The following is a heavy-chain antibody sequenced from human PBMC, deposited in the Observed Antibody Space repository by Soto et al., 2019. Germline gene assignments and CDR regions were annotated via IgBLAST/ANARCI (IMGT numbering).Heavy chain of an antibody. CDR1: GFTFRSNW. Sequence: EVQLVESGGGLVQPGGSLRLSCAASGFTFRSNWMSWVRQAPGKGLEWVANIKQDGSEKYYVDSVKGRFTISRDNAKNSLYLQMNSLRAEDTAVYYCATSGGGWLQPPVWGQGSLVNVSS. V-gene: IGHV3-7*03. J-gene: IGHJ4*02. CDR2: IKQDGSEK. CDR3: ATSGGGWLQPPV. D-gene: IGHD5-12*01.